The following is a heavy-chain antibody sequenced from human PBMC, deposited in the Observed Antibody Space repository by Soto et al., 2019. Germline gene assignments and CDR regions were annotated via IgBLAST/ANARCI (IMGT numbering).Heavy chain of an antibody. CDR3: ARGGGLRAATGIMEV. J-gene: IGHJ4*02. V-gene: IGHV3-74*01. CDR2: INSDGSIT. Sequence: EVQLVESGGGLVQPGGSLRLSCAASGFTFNTYWMQWVRQAPGKGLVWVSRINSDGSITNYADSVKGRFTISRDNAXXTLHLQMNSLTAGDSAVYYCARGGGLRAATGIMEVWGQGTLVNVFS. CDR1: GFTFNTYW. D-gene: IGHD6-13*01.